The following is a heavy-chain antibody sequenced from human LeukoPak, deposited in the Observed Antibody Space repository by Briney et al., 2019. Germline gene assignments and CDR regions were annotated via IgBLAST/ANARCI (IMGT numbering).Heavy chain of an antibody. CDR2: ISYDGSNK. D-gene: IGHD6-13*01. J-gene: IGHJ4*02. CDR3: ARPSSDWPQPRPFDY. V-gene: IGHV3-30-3*01. Sequence: GGSLRLSCAASGFTFSSYAMHWVRQAPGKGLEWVAVISYDGSNKYYAGSVKGRFTVSRDNAKNSLYLQMSSLRAEDTAVYYCARPSSDWPQPRPFDYWGQGTLVTVSS. CDR1: GFTFSSYA.